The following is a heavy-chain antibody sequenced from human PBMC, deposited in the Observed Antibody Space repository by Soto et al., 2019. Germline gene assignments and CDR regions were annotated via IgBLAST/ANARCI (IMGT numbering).Heavy chain of an antibody. J-gene: IGHJ5*01. CDR1: GFTFSSYG. Sequence: EVQLLESGGGLVQPGGSLRVSCAASGFTFSSYGMSWVRQAPGKGLEWVSSISAAGGSAYYADPVKGRFTISRDNSKNSLYLQMNSLGAEDPALYYCAKPPPYCSSNTCYFPFDSWGQGTLVTVSS. D-gene: IGHD2-2*01. CDR2: ISAAGGSA. V-gene: IGHV3-23*01. CDR3: AKPPPYCSSNTCYFPFDS.